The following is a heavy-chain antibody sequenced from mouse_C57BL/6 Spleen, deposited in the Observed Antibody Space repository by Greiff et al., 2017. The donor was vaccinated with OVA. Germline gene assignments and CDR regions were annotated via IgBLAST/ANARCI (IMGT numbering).Heavy chain of an antibody. Sequence: EVKLMESGEGLVKPGGSLKLSCAASGFTFSSYAMSWVRQTPEKRLEWVAYISSGGDYIYYADTVKGRFTISRDNARNTLYLQMSSLKSEDTAMYYCTRVDYYGSSYFDYWGQGTTLTVSS. CDR2: ISSGGDYI. D-gene: IGHD1-1*01. CDR1: GFTFSSYA. J-gene: IGHJ2*01. V-gene: IGHV5-9-1*02. CDR3: TRVDYYGSSYFDY.